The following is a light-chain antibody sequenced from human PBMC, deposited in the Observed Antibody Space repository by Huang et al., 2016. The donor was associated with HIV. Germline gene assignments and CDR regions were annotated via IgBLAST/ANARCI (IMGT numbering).Light chain of an antibody. V-gene: IGKV2-28*01. CDR3: MQAQQTPYT. J-gene: IGKJ2*01. CDR1: QSILHSNGYNS. CDR2: MGS. Sequence: DIVMTQSPLSLAVTPGEPASISCRSSQSILHSNGYNSLDWYVQKPGQSPHLLIYMGSNRASGVPDRISGGGSGVEFTLKISRVEAEDVGVYYCMQAQQTPYTFGPGTKLEIK.